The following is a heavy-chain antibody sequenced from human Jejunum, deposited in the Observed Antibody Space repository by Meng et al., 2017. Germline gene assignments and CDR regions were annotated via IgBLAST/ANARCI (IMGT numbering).Heavy chain of an antibody. D-gene: IGHD5-18*01. V-gene: IGHV4-39*01. Sequence: QLQLQESGSGLVKPSETLSLRCTVSGGSISSRSYYWVWVRQPPGKGLEWIGKIYYNGKSYYNPSLKSRVTMSVDTSRSQFSLNLNTVTAADTAVYYCARASYSYDSWFDPWGQGTLVTVSS. CDR3: ARASYSYDSWFDP. CDR2: IYYNGKS. CDR1: GGSISSRSYY. J-gene: IGHJ5*02.